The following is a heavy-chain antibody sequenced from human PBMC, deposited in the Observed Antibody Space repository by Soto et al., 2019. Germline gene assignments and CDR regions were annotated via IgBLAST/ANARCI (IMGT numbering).Heavy chain of an antibody. CDR2: IYYSGST. Sequence: VSGGSISSGDYYWSWIRQPPGKGLEWIGYIYYSGSTYYNPSLKSRVTISVDTSKNQFSLKLSSVTAADTAVYYCARSTIVLVPAPRSLFDSWGQGTLDTVSS. J-gene: IGHJ5*01. CDR1: GGSISSGDYY. V-gene: IGHV4-30-4*01. CDR3: ARSTIVLVPAPRSLFDS. D-gene: IGHD2-2*01.